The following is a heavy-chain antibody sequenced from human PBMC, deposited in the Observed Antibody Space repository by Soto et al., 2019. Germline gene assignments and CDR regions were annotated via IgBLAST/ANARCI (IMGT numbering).Heavy chain of an antibody. CDR3: ARTLPNRQLFDS. D-gene: IGHD1-1*01. CDR2: IYHSGST. CDR1: GGSISSSNL. V-gene: IGHV4-4*02. Sequence: PSETLSLTCAVSGGSISSSNLWTWVRQPPGKGLEWIGEIYHSGSTNYNPSLKSRVTISVDKSKNQFSLRLASVTAADTAVYYCARTLPNRQLFDSWSQGTLVTVSS. J-gene: IGHJ4*02.